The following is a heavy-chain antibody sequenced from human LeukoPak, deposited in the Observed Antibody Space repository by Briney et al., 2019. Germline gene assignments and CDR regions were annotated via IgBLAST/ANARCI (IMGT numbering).Heavy chain of an antibody. Sequence: PGGSLRLSCAASGFTLRNYWMHWVRQAPRKGLVWVSRIKTGGTYTDYADSVKGRFTISRDNAKNMMYLQMNSLRVEDTAVYYCARDHYGANSLDYWGQGTLVIVSS. D-gene: IGHD4-23*01. CDR3: ARDHYGANSLDY. V-gene: IGHV3-74*01. CDR2: IKTGGTYT. CDR1: GFTLRNYW. J-gene: IGHJ4*02.